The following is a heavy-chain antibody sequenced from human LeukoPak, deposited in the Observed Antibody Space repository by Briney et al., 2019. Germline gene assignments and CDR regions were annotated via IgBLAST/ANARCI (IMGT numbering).Heavy chain of an antibody. D-gene: IGHD1-26*01. J-gene: IGHJ5*02. CDR2: IIPIFGTA. CDR1: GGTFSSYA. Sequence: GSSVRVSCKASGGTFSSYAISWVRQAPGQGLEWMGGIIPIFGTANYAQKFQGRVTITADESTSTAYMELSSLRSEDTAVYYCARVVGAHGYNWFDPWGQGTLVTVSS. CDR3: ARVVGAHGYNWFDP. V-gene: IGHV1-69*01.